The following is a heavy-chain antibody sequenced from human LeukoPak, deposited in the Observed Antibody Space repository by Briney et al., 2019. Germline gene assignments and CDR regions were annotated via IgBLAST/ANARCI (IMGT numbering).Heavy chain of an antibody. CDR2: IRSKAYGGTT. CDR1: GFTFGDYA. V-gene: IGHV3-49*04. J-gene: IGHJ4*02. CDR3: TRGGPPAVAGFEY. D-gene: IGHD6-19*01. Sequence: GGSLRLSCTASGFTFGDYAMSWVRQAPGKGLEWVGFIRSKAYGGTTEYAASVKGRFSISRDDSKSIAYLQMNSLKTEDTAVYFCTRGGPPAVAGFEYWGQGTLVTVSS.